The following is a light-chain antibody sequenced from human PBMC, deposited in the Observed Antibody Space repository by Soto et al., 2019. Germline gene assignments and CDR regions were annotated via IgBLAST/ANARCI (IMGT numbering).Light chain of an antibody. J-gene: IGKJ4*01. CDR3: QHCSTYSLT. V-gene: IGKV1-5*03. Sequence: DIQLTQSPSTLSASVGDRVTITCRASQSISSWLAWYQQKPGKAPMLLIYKASSLESGVPSRFSGSESGPEFTVTIICLKPDDFTTCFCQHCSTYSLTFDVGTTVQIK. CDR2: KAS. CDR1: QSISSW.